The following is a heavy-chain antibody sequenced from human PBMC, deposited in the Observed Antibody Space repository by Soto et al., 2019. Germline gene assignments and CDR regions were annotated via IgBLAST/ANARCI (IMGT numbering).Heavy chain of an antibody. CDR3: ARERMTAVRLGSFDI. J-gene: IGHJ3*02. CDR2: IWYDGSNK. Sequence: QVQLVESGGGVVQPGRSLRLSCAASGFTFSSYGMHWVRQAPGKGLAWVAVIWYDGSNKYYADSVKGRFTISRDNCTYTVYLQMNSLRAEDTAVYYCARERMTAVRLGSFDIWGQGTMVTVAS. CDR1: GFTFSSYG. D-gene: IGHD4-17*01. V-gene: IGHV3-33*01.